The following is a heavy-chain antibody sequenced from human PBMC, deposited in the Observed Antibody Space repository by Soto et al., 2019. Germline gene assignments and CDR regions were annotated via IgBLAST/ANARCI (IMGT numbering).Heavy chain of an antibody. CDR2: IIPISGTA. V-gene: IGHV1-69*01. CDR1: GGTFSGYV. J-gene: IGHJ6*02. D-gene: IGHD2-2*01. CDR3: ARSQGSSTSLEIYYYYSYGMDV. Sequence: QVQRVQSGAGVKKPGSSVTVSCKASGGTFSGYVISWVRQAPGQGLEWMGGIIPISGTANYAQKFQGRVTITADESTSTAYMGLSSLRSEDTAVYYCARSQGSSTSLEIYYYYSYGMDVWGQGTTVTVSS.